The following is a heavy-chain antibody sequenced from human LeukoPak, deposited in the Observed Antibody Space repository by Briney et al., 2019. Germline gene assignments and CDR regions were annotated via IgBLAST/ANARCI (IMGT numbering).Heavy chain of an antibody. CDR2: IYYTGST. CDR3: ARIGDPRDYYGMDV. J-gene: IGHJ6*02. Sequence: SETLSLTCTVSGGSISSSTYYWGWIRQPPGKXXXXXXXIYYTGSTYYTPSLKSRVTISVDTSKNQFSPRLSSVTAADTAVYYCARIGDPRDYYGMDVWGQGTTVTVSS. CDR1: GGSISSSTYY. D-gene: IGHD4-17*01. V-gene: IGHV4-39*01.